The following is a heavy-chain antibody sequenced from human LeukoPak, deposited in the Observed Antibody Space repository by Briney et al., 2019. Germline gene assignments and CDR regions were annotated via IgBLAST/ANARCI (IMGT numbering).Heavy chain of an antibody. CDR2: MNPNSGNT. Sequence: VASVKVSCTASGYTFTSYHMHWVRQASGQGLEWMGWMNPNSGNTGYAQKFQGRVTMTRNTSISTAYMELSSLRSEDTAVYYCARARRGSGYYYFDYWGQGTLVTVSS. CDR1: GYTFTSYH. D-gene: IGHD3-22*01. J-gene: IGHJ4*02. CDR3: ARARRGSGYYYFDY. V-gene: IGHV1-8*02.